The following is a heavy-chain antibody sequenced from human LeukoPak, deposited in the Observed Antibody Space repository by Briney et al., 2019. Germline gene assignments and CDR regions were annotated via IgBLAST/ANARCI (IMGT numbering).Heavy chain of an antibody. CDR2: IDWDDDK. D-gene: IGHD6-25*01. V-gene: IGHV2-70*11. J-gene: IGHJ4*02. Sequence: TLSLTCTVAGGAINRYYWSWIRQPPGKALEWLARIDWDDDKYYSTSLKTRLTISKDTSKNQVVLTMTNMDPVDTATYYCARAGIAPAQGFDYWGQGTLVTVSS. CDR1: GGAINRYY. CDR3: ARAGIAPAQGFDY.